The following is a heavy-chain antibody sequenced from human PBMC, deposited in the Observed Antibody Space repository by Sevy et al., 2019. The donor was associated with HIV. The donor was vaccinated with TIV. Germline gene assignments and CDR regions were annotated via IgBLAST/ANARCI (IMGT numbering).Heavy chain of an antibody. CDR1: GFTFSNAW. J-gene: IGHJ3*02. V-gene: IGHV3-15*01. Sequence: GVSLRLSCAASGFTFSNAWMSWVRQAPGKGLEWVGGIKSKTDGGTTDYAAPVKGRFTISRDDSKNTLYLQMNSLKTEDTAVYYCTTSQWELPHDAFDIWGQGTMVTVSS. CDR3: TTSQWELPHDAFDI. CDR2: IKSKTDGGTT. D-gene: IGHD1-26*01.